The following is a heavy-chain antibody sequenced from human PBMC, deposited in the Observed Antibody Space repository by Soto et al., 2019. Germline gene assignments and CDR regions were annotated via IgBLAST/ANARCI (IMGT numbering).Heavy chain of an antibody. D-gene: IGHD2-2*01. J-gene: IGHJ6*02. CDR3: ARDGLPLVVPAAIPRNYYYYGMDV. CDR2: VYYSGGA. Sequence: SETLSLTCTVSGGSISGYYWSWIRQPPGKGLEWIGNVYYSGGAKYNPSVKRRVSISVDTSKNQFSLNLSSVTAADTAVYYRARDGLPLVVPAAIPRNYYYYGMDVWGQGTTVTVSS. CDR1: GGSISGYY. V-gene: IGHV4-59*01.